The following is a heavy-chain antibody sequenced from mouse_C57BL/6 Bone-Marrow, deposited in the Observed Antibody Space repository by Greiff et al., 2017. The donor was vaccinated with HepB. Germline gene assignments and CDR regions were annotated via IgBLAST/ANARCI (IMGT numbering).Heavy chain of an antibody. V-gene: IGHV5-9-1*02. CDR1: GFTFSSYA. J-gene: IGHJ4*01. CDR2: ISSGGDYI. Sequence: EVKLVESGEGLVKPGGSLKLSCAASGFTFSSYAMSWVRQTPEKRLEWVAYISSGGDYIYYADTVKGRFTISRDNARNTLYLQMSSLKSEDTAMYYCTRDLIYYDYPYAMDYWGQGTSVTVSS. CDR3: TRDLIYYDYPYAMDY. D-gene: IGHD2-4*01.